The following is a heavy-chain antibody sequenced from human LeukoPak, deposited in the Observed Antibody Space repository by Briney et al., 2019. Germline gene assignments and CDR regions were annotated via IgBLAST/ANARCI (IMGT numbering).Heavy chain of an antibody. Sequence: ASVKVSCKASGYTFTGYYMHWVRQAPGQGLEWMGWINTNTGNPTYAQGFTGRFVFSLDTSVSTAYLQISSLKAEDTAVYYCARGEQWLARLWFDPWGQGTLVTVSS. CDR3: ARGEQWLARLWFDP. CDR2: INTNTGNP. CDR1: GYTFTGYY. J-gene: IGHJ5*02. D-gene: IGHD6-19*01. V-gene: IGHV7-4-1*02.